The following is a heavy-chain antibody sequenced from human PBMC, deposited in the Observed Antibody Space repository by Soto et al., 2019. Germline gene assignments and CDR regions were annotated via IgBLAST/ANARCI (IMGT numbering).Heavy chain of an antibody. J-gene: IGHJ1*01. D-gene: IGHD6-19*01. Sequence: PSETLSLTCAVYGGSFRDYYWSWIRQPPGKGLEWIGEINHSGSRNSNPSLKSRVTISVDTSKDQLSLKLNSVPAADTAVYYCASGGEGRIPLAGWAQGTFVPVSS. CDR1: GGSFRDYY. CDR2: INHSGSR. CDR3: ASGGEGRIPLAG. V-gene: IGHV4-34*01.